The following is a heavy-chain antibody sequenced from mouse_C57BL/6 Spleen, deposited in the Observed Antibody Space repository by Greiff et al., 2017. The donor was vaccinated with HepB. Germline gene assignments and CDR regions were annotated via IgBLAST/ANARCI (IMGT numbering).Heavy chain of an antibody. V-gene: IGHV1-50*01. CDR2: IDPSDSYT. J-gene: IGHJ2*01. CDR1: GYTFTSYW. Sequence: VQLQQPGAELVKPGASVKLSCKASGYTFTSYWMQWVKQRPGQGLEWIGEIDPSDSYTNYNQKFKGKATLTVDKSSSTAYMQLSSLTSEDSAVYYCARKGITTVVADYWGQGTTLTVSS. CDR3: ARKGITTVVADY. D-gene: IGHD1-1*01.